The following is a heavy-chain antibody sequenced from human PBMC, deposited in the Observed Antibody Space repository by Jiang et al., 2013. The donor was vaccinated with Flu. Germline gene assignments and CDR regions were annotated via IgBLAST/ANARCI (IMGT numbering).Heavy chain of an antibody. CDR1: GYTLTELS. J-gene: IGHJ3*02. D-gene: IGHD4-17*01. V-gene: IGHV1-24*01. CDR2: FDPEDGET. Sequence: GAEVKKPGASVKVPCKVSGYTLTELSMHWVRQAPGKGLEWMGGFDPEDGETIYAQKFQGRVTMTEDTSTDTACMELSSLRSEDTAVYYCATGYGTTDAAPYGAFDIWGQGTMVTVSS. CDR3: ATGYGTTDAAPYGAFDI.